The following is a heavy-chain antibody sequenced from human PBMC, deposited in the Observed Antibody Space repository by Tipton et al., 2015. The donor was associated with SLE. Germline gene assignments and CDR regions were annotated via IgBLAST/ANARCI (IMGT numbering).Heavy chain of an antibody. CDR1: GGSISTYY. V-gene: IGHV4-59*01. J-gene: IGHJ4*02. Sequence: TLSLTCTVSGGSISTYYWNWIRQPPGKGLEWIGYIFHSGNTNYNPSLKSRVTISADTSKNQFSLKLTSVTAADTAVYYCAGDSQAFDYWGQGTLVTVSS. CDR3: AGDSQAFDY. CDR2: IFHSGNT.